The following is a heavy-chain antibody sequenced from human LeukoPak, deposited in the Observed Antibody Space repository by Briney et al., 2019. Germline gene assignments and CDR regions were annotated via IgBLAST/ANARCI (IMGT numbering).Heavy chain of an antibody. CDR3: ARHSSTYYRFYY. CDR2: IHYSGST. D-gene: IGHD3-22*01. Sequence: PSETLSLTCTVSGGSISSYYWSWLRQPPGKGLEWIGYIHYSGSTNYNSSLKSRVTISVDTSKNQFSVKVSSVPAADTAVYYCARHSSTYYRFYYWGQGTLVSISS. CDR1: GGSISSYY. J-gene: IGHJ4*02. V-gene: IGHV4-59*08.